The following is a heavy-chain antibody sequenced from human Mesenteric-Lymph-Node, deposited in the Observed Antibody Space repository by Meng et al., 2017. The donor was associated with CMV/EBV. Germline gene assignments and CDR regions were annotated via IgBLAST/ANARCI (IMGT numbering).Heavy chain of an antibody. V-gene: IGHV1-2*02. D-gene: IGHD6-13*01. Sequence: ASVKVSCKASGYTFTTYDVTWVRQATGQGLEWMGWIIPNSGGTNYAPRFLGRVTMAKDTSISTAYMEVSSLRSDDTAVYYCARGHYSSSFNWFDSWGQGTLVTVSS. CDR3: ARGHYSSSFNWFDS. CDR1: GYTFTTYD. J-gene: IGHJ5*01. CDR2: IIPNSGGT.